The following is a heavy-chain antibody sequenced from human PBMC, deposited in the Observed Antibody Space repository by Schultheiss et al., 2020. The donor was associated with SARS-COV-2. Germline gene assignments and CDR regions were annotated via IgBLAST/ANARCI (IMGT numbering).Heavy chain of an antibody. CDR1: GYSISSGYY. Sequence: SETLSLTCAVSGYSISSGYYWGWIRQPPGKGLEWIGYMYYSGSTYYNPSLKSRVTISVDTSKNQFSLKLSSVTAADTAVYYCARGKGPPGADYWGQGTLVTVSS. V-gene: IGHV4-38-2*01. CDR3: ARGKGPPGADY. J-gene: IGHJ4*02. CDR2: MYYSGST.